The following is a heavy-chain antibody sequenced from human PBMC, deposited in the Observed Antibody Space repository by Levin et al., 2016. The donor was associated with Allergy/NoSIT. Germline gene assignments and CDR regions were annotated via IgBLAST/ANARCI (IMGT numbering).Heavy chain of an antibody. Sequence: GGSLRLSCAASGFTFSDYYMSWIRQAPGKGLEWVSYISSSSSYTNYADSVKGRFTISRDNAKNSLYLQMNSLRAEDTAVYYCARVGYSSTSPGYFDYWGQGTLVTVSS. J-gene: IGHJ4*02. CDR3: ARVGYSSTSPGYFDY. V-gene: IGHV3-11*06. CDR1: GFTFSDYY. CDR2: ISSSSSYT. D-gene: IGHD6-13*01.